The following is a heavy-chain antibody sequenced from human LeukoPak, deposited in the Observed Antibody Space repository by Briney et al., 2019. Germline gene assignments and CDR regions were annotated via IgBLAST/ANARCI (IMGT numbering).Heavy chain of an antibody. D-gene: IGHD3-10*01. CDR1: GYSFTSYW. Sequence: GESLQISCQGSGYSFTSYWIGWVRQMPGKGLEWMGIIYPGDSDTRYSPSFQGQVTISADKSISTAYLQWSSLKASDTAMYYCARAKGSYSTVYYYGMDVWGQGTTVTVSS. CDR3: ARAKGSYSTVYYYGMDV. V-gene: IGHV5-51*01. CDR2: IYPGDSDT. J-gene: IGHJ6*02.